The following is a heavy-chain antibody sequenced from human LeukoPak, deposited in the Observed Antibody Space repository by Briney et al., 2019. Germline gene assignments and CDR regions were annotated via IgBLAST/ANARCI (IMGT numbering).Heavy chain of an antibody. CDR1: GFTFTAYA. Sequence: GSLRLSCAASGFTFTAYAMSWFRQTPGKGLEWVANIHEDGSVTNYVDSVKGRFTISRDNARNSVYLQLNSLRAEDTALYYCARGRGWVDHWGQGTLVTVSS. CDR2: IHEDGSVT. V-gene: IGHV3-7*01. CDR3: ARGRGWVDH. D-gene: IGHD3-16*01. J-gene: IGHJ4*02.